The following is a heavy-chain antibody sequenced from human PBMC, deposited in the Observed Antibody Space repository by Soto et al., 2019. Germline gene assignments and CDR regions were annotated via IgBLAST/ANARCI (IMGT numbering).Heavy chain of an antibody. D-gene: IGHD3-10*01. CDR3: AKDFALGSGSGSYQDY. Sequence: GGSLRLSCAASGFTFDDYAMHWVRQAPGKGLEWVSGISWNTGNIPYADSVQGRFTISRDNAKNSLYLQMNSLGAADTSFYYCAKDFALGSGSGSYQDYWGQGTLVTVSS. V-gene: IGHV3-9*01. CDR1: GFTFDDYA. CDR2: ISWNTGNI. J-gene: IGHJ4*02.